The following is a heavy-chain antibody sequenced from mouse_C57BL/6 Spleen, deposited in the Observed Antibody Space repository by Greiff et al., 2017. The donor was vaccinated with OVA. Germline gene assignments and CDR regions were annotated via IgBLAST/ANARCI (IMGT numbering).Heavy chain of an antibody. CDR3: ARSGDGYSYAMDY. J-gene: IGHJ4*01. V-gene: IGHV1-52*01. CDR2: IDPSDSET. D-gene: IGHD2-3*01. CDR1: GYTFTSYW. Sequence: QVQLQQSGAELVRPGSSVKLSCKASGYTFTSYWMHWVKQRPIQGLEWIGNIDPSDSETHYNQKFKDKATLTVDKSSSTAYMQLSSLTFEDSAVYYCARSGDGYSYAMDYWGQGTSVTVSS.